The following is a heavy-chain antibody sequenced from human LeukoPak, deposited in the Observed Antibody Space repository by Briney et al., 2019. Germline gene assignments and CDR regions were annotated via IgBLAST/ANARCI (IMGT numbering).Heavy chain of an antibody. J-gene: IGHJ3*02. CDR2: IYYSGST. Sequence: SETLSLTCTVSGGSLSSGGYYWSWIRQHPGKGLEWIGYIYYSGSTYYNPSLKSRVTISVDTSKNQFSLKLSSVTAADTAVYYCARYLRYQLLSAFDIWGQGTMVTVSS. CDR3: ARYLRYQLLSAFDI. D-gene: IGHD2-2*01. V-gene: IGHV4-31*03. CDR1: GGSLSSGGYY.